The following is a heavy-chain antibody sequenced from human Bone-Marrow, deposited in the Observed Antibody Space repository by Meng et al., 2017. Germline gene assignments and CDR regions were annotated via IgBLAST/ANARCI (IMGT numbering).Heavy chain of an antibody. D-gene: IGHD3-10*01. V-gene: IGHV6-1*01. J-gene: IGHJ4*02. CDR3: ASWYGES. CDR2: TYYRSQWQS. Sequence: QVQLQQSGPRLVKPSPTPSLTCAISGDSVSGNRALWHWVRQSPSRGLEWLGHTYYRSQWQSHYGASVKSRISIYADTSRNQFSLILNSVTPEDTAVYYCASWYGESWGQGTLVTVSS. CDR1: GDSVSGNRAL.